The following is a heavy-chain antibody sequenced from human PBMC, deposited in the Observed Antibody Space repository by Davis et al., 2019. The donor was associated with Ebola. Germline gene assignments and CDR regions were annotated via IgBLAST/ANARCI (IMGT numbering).Heavy chain of an antibody. CDR3: AAGVSGPPGCDY. CDR1: GFTFTSSA. V-gene: IGHV1-58*01. D-gene: IGHD3-3*01. J-gene: IGHJ4*02. CDR2: IVVGSGNT. Sequence: SVKVSCKASGFTFTSSAVQWVRQARGQRLEWIGWIVVGSGNTNYAQKFQERVTITRDMSTSTAYMELSSLRSEDTAVYYCAAGVSGPPGCDYWGQGTLVTVSS.